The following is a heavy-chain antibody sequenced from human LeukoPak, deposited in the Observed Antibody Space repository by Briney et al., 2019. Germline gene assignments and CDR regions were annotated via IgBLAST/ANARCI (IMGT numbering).Heavy chain of an antibody. CDR3: ARVIQQWLVPDAFDI. CDR2: IYHSGST. Sequence: SETLSLTCAVSGGSISSSNWWSWVRQPPGKGLEWIGEIYHSGSTYYNPSLKSRVTISVDTSKNQFSLKLSSVTAADTAVYYCARVIQQWLVPDAFDIWGQGTMVTVSS. CDR1: GGSISSSNW. V-gene: IGHV4-4*02. D-gene: IGHD6-19*01. J-gene: IGHJ3*02.